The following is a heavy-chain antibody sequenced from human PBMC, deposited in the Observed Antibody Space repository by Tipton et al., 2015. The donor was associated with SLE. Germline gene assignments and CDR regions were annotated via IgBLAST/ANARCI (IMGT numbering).Heavy chain of an antibody. V-gene: IGHV4-34*01. Sequence: TLSLTCAVHGGSFSGYYWSWIRQPPGKGLEWIGEINHSGSTNYNPSLKSRVTISVDTSKNQFSLKLSSVTAADTAVYYCARADAFDYWCQGTLVTVSS. CDR2: INHSGST. CDR1: GGSFSGYY. J-gene: IGHJ4*02. CDR3: ARADAFDY.